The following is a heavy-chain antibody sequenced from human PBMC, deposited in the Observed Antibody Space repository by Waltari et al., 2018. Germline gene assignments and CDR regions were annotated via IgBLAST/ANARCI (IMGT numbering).Heavy chain of an antibody. J-gene: IGHJ4*02. V-gene: IGHV7-4-1*02. CDR3: ARDLYSSGWLSDY. D-gene: IGHD6-19*01. Sequence: QVQLVQSGSELKKPGASVKVSCKASGYTFSSYAMNWVRQAHGQGLEWMGWINTNTGNQTYAQGFPGRFVFSLDTSVSTAYLHISSLKAEYTAVYYCARDLYSSGWLSDYWGQGTLVTVSS. CDR1: GYTFSSYA. CDR2: INTNTGNQ.